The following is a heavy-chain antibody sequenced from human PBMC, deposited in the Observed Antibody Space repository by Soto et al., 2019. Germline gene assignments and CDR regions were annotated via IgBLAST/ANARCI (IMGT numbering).Heavy chain of an antibody. D-gene: IGHD6-19*01. J-gene: IGHJ4*02. V-gene: IGHV3-15*01. CDR2: IKSKTDGGTT. Sequence: EVQLVESGGGLVKPGGSLRLSCAASGFTFSNAWMNWVRQAPGKGLEWVGRIKSKTDGGTTYYAAPVKGRFTISRDDSKNTLYLQMNGLKTEDTAVYYCSRSGWHDGYFGYWGQGTLVTVSS. CDR1: GFTFSNAW. CDR3: SRSGWHDGYFGY.